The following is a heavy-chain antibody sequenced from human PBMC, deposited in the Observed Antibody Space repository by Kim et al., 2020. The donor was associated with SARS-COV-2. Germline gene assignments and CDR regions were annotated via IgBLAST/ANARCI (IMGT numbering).Heavy chain of an antibody. Sequence: GGSLRLSCAASGFTFSSYAMSWVCQAPGKGLEWVSAISGSGGSTYYADSVKGRFTIFRDNSKNTLYLQMNSLRAEDTAVYYCPKFAGGWPLEGFDYWGQGTLVTVSS. J-gene: IGHJ4*02. CDR3: PKFAGGWPLEGFDY. V-gene: IGHV3-23*01. D-gene: IGHD1-1*01. CDR2: ISGSGGST. CDR1: GFTFSSYA.